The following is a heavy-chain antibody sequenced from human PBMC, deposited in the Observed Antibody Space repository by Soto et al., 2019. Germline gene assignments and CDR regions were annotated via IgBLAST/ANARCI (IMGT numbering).Heavy chain of an antibody. CDR3: ATDVDGWFDP. D-gene: IGHD2-21*01. CDR2: INAGGGYT. Sequence: GASVKVSCKASGYSFTNYYMHWVRQAPGQGLEWMGTINAGGGYTIYAQKFQGRVTMSEDTSTDTAYMELSSLRSEDTAVYYCATDVDGWFDPWGQGTLVTVSS. CDR1: GYSFTNYY. J-gene: IGHJ5*02. V-gene: IGHV1-46*01.